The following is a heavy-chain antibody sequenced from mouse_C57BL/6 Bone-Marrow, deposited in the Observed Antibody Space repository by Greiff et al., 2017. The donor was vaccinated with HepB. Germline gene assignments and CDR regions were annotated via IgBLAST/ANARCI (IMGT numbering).Heavy chain of an antibody. CDR2: IRSKRNNYAT. V-gene: IGHV10-1*01. Sequence: VQLVESGGGLVQPKGSLKLSCAASGFSFNTYAMNWVRQAPGKGLEWVARIRSKRNNYATYYADSVKDRFTISRDDSESMLYLQMNNLKTEDTAMYYCVRQRYYAMDYWGQGTSVTVSS. CDR3: VRQRYYAMDY. J-gene: IGHJ4*01. CDR1: GFSFNTYA.